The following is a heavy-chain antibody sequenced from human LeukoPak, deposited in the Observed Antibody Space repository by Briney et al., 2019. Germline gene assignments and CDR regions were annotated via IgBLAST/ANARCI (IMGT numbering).Heavy chain of an antibody. V-gene: IGHV3-15*01. CDR3: TTDPRGYSYGYFLGYSLR. CDR2: IKSKTDGGTT. CDR1: GGTFSSYA. Sequence: SCKASGGTFSSYAISWVRQAPGKGLEWVGRIKSKTDGGTTDYAAPVKGRFTISRDDSKNTLYLQMNSLKTEDTAVYYCTTDPRGYSYGYFLGYSLRWGQGTLVTVSS. J-gene: IGHJ4*02. D-gene: IGHD5-18*01.